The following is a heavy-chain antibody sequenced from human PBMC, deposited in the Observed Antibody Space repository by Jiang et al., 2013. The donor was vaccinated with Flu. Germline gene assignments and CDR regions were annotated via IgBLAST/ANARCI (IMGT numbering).Heavy chain of an antibody. J-gene: IGHJ6*02. Sequence: SCKASGYTFTGYYMHWVRQAPGQGLKWMGIINPNGGSTNYAQKFQGRVTMTRDTSTSMVYMELSSLRSEDTAVYYCARAESPNYYYYGMDVWGQGTTVTVSS. CDR3: ARAESPNYYYYGMDV. V-gene: IGHV1-46*01. CDR1: GYTFTGYY. CDR2: INPNGGST.